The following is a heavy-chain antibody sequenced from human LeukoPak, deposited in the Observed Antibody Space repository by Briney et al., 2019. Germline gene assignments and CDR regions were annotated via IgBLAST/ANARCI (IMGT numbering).Heavy chain of an antibody. CDR1: GFSFSSYS. CDR3: ARCQSEVTLWGHYFYNMDV. J-gene: IGHJ6*03. CDR2: ISSSGRAI. V-gene: IGHV3-48*01. Sequence: SGGSLRLSCAASGFSFSSYSINWVRQAPGKGLEWLSYISSSGRAIYYADSVKGRFTISRDNVKNSVFLQMNSLRAEDTAVYYCARCQSEVTLWGHYFYNMDVWGKGTSVTVSS. D-gene: IGHD4-11*01.